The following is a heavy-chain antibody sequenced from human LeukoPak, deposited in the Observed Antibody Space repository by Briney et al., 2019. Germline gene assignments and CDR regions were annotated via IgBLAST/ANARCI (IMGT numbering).Heavy chain of an antibody. CDR1: GFTFSGSA. D-gene: IGHD6-13*01. CDR2: IRSKANSYAT. V-gene: IGHV3-73*01. Sequence: GGSLRLSCAASGFTFSGSAMHWVRQASGKGLEWVGRIRSKANSYATAYSASVEGRFTISRDDSKNTAYLQMNSLKTEDTAVYHCTALGIAGAGTDYWGQGTLVTVSS. J-gene: IGHJ4*02. CDR3: TALGIAGAGTDY.